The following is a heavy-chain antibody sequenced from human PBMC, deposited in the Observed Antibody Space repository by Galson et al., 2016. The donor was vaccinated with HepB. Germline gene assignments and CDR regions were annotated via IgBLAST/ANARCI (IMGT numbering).Heavy chain of an antibody. D-gene: IGHD3-10*01. J-gene: IGHJ5*02. Sequence: SLRLSCAASEFNFNNYGMHWVRQAPGKGLEWVAVISYDGSHKYYADSVKGRFTISRDNSKNTLYLQMDSLRAEDTAVYYGVKDNPRVRAFGPALYNRFDPWGQGTLVTVSS. V-gene: IGHV3-30*18. CDR1: EFNFNNYG. CDR2: ISYDGSHK. CDR3: VKDNPRVRAFGPALYNRFDP.